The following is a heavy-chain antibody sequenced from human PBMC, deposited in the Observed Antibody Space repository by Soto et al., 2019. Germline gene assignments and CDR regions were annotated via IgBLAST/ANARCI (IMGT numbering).Heavy chain of an antibody. V-gene: IGHV3-23*01. CDR1: GFTFSSYA. CDR3: AKDLVDKDLGYCSGGSCYDPYYYGMDV. CDR2: ISGSGGST. Sequence: GGSLRLSCAASGFTFSSYAMSWVRQAPGKGLEWVSAISGSGGSTYYADSVKGRFTISRDNSKNTLYLQMNSLRAEDTAVYCCAKDLVDKDLGYCSGGSCYDPYYYGMDVWGQGTTVTVSS. J-gene: IGHJ6*02. D-gene: IGHD2-15*01.